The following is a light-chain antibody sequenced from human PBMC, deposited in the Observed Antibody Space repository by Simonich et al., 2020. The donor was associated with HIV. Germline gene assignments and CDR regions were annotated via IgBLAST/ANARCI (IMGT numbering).Light chain of an antibody. Sequence: QAVLTQPASLSASPGASASLTCTLRSGINVGTYRISWYQQKPGSPPHYLLRYKSDSDKQQGSGVPSRFSGSKDASANAGILLISGLQSEDEADYYCMIWHSSAWVFGGGTKLTVL. V-gene: IGLV5-45*01. CDR3: MIWHSSAWV. J-gene: IGLJ3*02. CDR2: YKSDSDK. CDR1: SGINVGTYR.